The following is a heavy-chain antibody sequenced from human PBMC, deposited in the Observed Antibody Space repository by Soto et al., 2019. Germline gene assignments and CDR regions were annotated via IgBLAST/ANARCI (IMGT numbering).Heavy chain of an antibody. V-gene: IGHV3-23*01. CDR3: TRMRQLGWYFEL. CDR2: ISGSGGTT. J-gene: IGHJ2*01. Sequence: EVQLLESGGGLVQPGGSLKLSCAASGFTFSSYAMSWVRQAPGKGLDWVSTISGSGGTTYYADSVKVRFTISRDNSKNSRYRQTKSLRGEDTAVYYCTRMRQLGWYFELWGRGTLVTVSS. D-gene: IGHD6-13*01. CDR1: GFTFSSYA.